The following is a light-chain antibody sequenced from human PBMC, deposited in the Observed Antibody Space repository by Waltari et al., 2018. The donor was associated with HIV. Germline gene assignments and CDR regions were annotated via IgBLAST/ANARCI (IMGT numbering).Light chain of an antibody. CDR1: SSNIANNY. CDR3: GTWDSRLSAEV. CDR2: DNN. J-gene: IGLJ1*01. Sequence: QSVLTLPPSVSAAPGLTVTVSCSGNSSNIANNYVSWYPHRPGTAPNLHIYDNNKRPSGIPDRFAGAKSGTSATLGITGLQTGDEADYYCGTWDSRLSAEVFGTGNKVTVL. V-gene: IGLV1-51*01.